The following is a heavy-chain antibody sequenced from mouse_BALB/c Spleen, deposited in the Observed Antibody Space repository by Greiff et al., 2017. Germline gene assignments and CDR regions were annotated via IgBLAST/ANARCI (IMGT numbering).Heavy chain of an antibody. V-gene: IGHV1-54*01. CDR2: INPGSGGT. D-gene: IGHD2-10*02. CDR1: GYAFTNYL. CDR3: ARVWLGAMDY. Sequence: QVQLKQSGAELVRPGTSVKVSCKASGYAFTNYLIEWVKQRPGQGLEWIGVINPGSGGTNYNEKFKGKATLTADKSSSTAYMQLSSLTSDDSAVYFCARVWLGAMDYWGQGTSVTVSS. J-gene: IGHJ4*01.